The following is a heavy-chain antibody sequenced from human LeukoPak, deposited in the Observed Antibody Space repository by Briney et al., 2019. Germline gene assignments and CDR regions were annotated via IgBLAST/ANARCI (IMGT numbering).Heavy chain of an antibody. V-gene: IGHV4-59*01. CDR3: ARGLAAAGTSYFDY. J-gene: IGHJ4*02. CDR2: IYYSGST. CDR1: GGSLYSYY. Sequence: SETLSLTCTVSGGSLYSYYWSWLPHPPAKGLEWIGYIYYSGSTNYSPSLKGRVTISVDTSKNQFSLKLSSVTAADTAVYYCARGLAAAGTSYFDYWGQGTLVTVSS. D-gene: IGHD6-13*01.